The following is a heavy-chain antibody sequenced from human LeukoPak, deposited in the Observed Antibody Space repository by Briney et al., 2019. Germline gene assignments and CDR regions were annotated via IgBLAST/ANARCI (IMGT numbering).Heavy chain of an antibody. CDR2: ISYDGSNK. J-gene: IGHJ4*02. CDR3: ARAYLRYFPDY. CDR1: GFTFSSYA. V-gene: IGHV3-30*04. Sequence: GGSLRLSCAASGFTFSSYAMHWVRQAPGKGLEWVAVISYDGSNKYYADSVKGRFTISRDNSKNTLYLQMNSLRAEDTAVYYCARAYLRYFPDYWGQGILVTVSS. D-gene: IGHD1-1*01.